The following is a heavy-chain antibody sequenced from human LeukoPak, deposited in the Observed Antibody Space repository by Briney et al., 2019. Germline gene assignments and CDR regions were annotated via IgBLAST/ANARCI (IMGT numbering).Heavy chain of an antibody. D-gene: IGHD1-26*01. V-gene: IGHV5-51*01. CDR1: GYSFPMYW. Sequence: GESLKISCRASGYSFPMYWIGWVRQMPGRGLEWMGIIYPGDSDTRYSPSFQGQVTISVDESINSVYLQWSSLQASDTAIYYCARQDSGSYFQYSDYWGQGTRVTVSS. J-gene: IGHJ4*02. CDR3: ARQDSGSYFQYSDY. CDR2: IYPGDSDT.